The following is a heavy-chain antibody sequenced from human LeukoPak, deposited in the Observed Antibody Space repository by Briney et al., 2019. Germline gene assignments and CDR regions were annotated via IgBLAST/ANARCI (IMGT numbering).Heavy chain of an antibody. J-gene: IGHJ3*02. CDR3: ARGGYYDSSGYGRAFDI. D-gene: IGHD3-22*01. Sequence: SVKVSCKASGGTFSSYAISWVRQAPGQGLEWMGGIIPIFGTANYAQKFRGRVAITADKSTRTAYMELSSLRSEDTAVYYCARGGYYDSSGYGRAFDIWGQGTMVTVSS. V-gene: IGHV1-69*06. CDR2: IIPIFGTA. CDR1: GGTFSSYA.